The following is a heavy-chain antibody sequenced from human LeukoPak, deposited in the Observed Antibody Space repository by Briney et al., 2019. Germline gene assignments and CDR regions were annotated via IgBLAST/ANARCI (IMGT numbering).Heavy chain of an antibody. J-gene: IGHJ4*02. CDR1: GFPFNSHW. Sequence: GGSLRLSCAASGFPFNSHWMHCVRQAPGKGLVWVSRISSDGSSRSCADSVKGRFTISRDNAKNTLYLEMNSLRDEDTAIYYCVYSGNYRFDYWGQGTLVTVSS. CDR3: VYSGNYRFDY. D-gene: IGHD1-26*01. V-gene: IGHV3-74*01. CDR2: ISSDGSSR.